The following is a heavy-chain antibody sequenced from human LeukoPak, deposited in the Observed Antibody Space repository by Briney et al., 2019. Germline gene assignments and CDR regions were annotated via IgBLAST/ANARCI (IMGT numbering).Heavy chain of an antibody. CDR2: MKQDGSEK. J-gene: IGHJ4*02. CDR1: GFTFSSYW. V-gene: IGHV3-7*03. Sequence: PGGSLRLSCAASGFTFSSYWMSWVRQAPGKGLEWVANMKQDGSEKYYVDSVKGRFTISRDNAKNSLYLQMNSLRAEDTAVYYCAREPDYDILTGYYKGYSLGIDYWGQGTLVTVSS. CDR3: AREPDYDILTGYYKGYSLGIDY. D-gene: IGHD3-9*01.